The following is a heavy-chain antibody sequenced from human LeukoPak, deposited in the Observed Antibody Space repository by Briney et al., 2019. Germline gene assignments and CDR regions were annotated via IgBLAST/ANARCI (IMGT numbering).Heavy chain of an antibody. J-gene: IGHJ3*02. CDR3: ARRLGFNDILTGYYPDDAFDI. CDR2: IYYSGST. CDR1: GGSISSYY. V-gene: IGHV4-59*01. D-gene: IGHD3-9*01. Sequence: SSETLSLTCTVSGGSISSYYWSWIRQPPGKGLEWIGYIYYSGSTNYNPSLKSRVTISVDTSKNQFSLKLSSVTAADTAVYYCARRLGFNDILTGYYPDDAFDIWGQGTMVTVSS.